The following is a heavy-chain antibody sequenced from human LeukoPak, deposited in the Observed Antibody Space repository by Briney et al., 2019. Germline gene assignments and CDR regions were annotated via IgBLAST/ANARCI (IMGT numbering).Heavy chain of an antibody. V-gene: IGHV3-48*04. CDR2: ISRSGSVK. CDR3: ARGWGGAFDI. Sequence: PGGSLRLSCAASGFTFSSYGMNWVRQAPGKGLEWVSYISRSGSVKYYADSVKGRFTISRDNAKNSLCLQMNSLRAEDTAVYYCARGWGGAFDIWGQGTMVTVSS. D-gene: IGHD7-27*01. J-gene: IGHJ3*02. CDR1: GFTFSSYG.